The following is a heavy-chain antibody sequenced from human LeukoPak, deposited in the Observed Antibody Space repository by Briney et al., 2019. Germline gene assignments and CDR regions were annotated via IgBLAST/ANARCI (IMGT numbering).Heavy chain of an antibody. CDR1: GFTFSSYA. CDR2: ISGSGGST. Sequence: PGGSLRLSCAASGFTFSSYAMSWVRQAPGKGLEWVSAISGSGGSTYYADSVKGRFTISRDNSKNTLYLQMNSLRAEDTAVYYCAKATVYGGNTWSNYYFDYWGQGTLVTVSS. D-gene: IGHD4-23*01. J-gene: IGHJ4*02. V-gene: IGHV3-23*01. CDR3: AKATVYGGNTWSNYYFDY.